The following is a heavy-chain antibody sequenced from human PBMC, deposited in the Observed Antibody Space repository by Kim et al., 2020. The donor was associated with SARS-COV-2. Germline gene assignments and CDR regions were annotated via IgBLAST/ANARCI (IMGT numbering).Heavy chain of an antibody. CDR2: IIPILGIA. D-gene: IGHD3-10*01. CDR1: GGTFSSYT. J-gene: IGHJ3*02. V-gene: IGHV1-69*02. CDR3: AGGRGGDYYYGSGSYYTPVAFDI. Sequence: SVKVSCKASGGTFSSYTISWVRQAPGQGLEWMGRIIPILGIANYAQKFQGRVTITADKSTSTAYMELSSLRSEDTAVYYCAGGRGGDYYYGSGSYYTPVAFDIWGQGTMVTVSS.